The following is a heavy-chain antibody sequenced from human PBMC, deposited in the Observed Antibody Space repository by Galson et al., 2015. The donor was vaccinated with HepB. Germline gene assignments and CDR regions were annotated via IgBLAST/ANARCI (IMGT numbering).Heavy chain of an antibody. CDR3: ANPYRGADPWYFDL. J-gene: IGHJ2*01. V-gene: IGHV3-21*01. CDR1: GFTFSSYS. D-gene: IGHD3-10*01. CDR2: ISSSSSYI. Sequence: SLRLSCAASGFTFSSYSMNWVRQAPGKGLEWVSSISSSSSYIYYADSVKGRFTISRDNAKNSLYLQMNSLRAEDTAVYYCANPYRGADPWYFDLWGRGTLVTVSS.